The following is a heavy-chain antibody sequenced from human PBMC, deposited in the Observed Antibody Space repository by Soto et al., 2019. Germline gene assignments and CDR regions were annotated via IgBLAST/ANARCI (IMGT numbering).Heavy chain of an antibody. Sequence: TLSLTCTVSGGSISSGDYYWSWIRQPPGKGLEWIGYIYYSGSTYYNPSLKSRVTISVDTSKNQFSLKLSSVTAADTAVYYCAWFGKRDYYGMDVWGQGTTVTVS. J-gene: IGHJ6*02. CDR2: IYYSGST. V-gene: IGHV4-30-4*01. CDR3: AWFGKRDYYGMDV. D-gene: IGHD3-10*01. CDR1: GGSISSGDYY.